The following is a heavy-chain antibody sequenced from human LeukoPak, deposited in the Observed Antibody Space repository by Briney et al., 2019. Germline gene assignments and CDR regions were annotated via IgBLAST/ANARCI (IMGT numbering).Heavy chain of an antibody. Sequence: PGGSLRLSCVASGFTFSNHWMHWVRHNPGKGLVWVSRIKGDGSSISHADSVTGRFTISRDNAKNTLYLQMNNLRAEDTGVYYCVRDGVGAPPFDYWGEGILVTVSS. D-gene: IGHD1-26*01. J-gene: IGHJ4*02. CDR3: VRDGVGAPPFDY. CDR2: IKGDGSSI. V-gene: IGHV3-74*01. CDR1: GFTFSNHW.